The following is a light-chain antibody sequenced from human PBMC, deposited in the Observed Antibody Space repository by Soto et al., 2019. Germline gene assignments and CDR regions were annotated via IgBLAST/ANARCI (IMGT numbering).Light chain of an antibody. J-gene: IGKJ4*01. CDR3: QQYNNWLT. CDR2: DAS. V-gene: IGKV3-15*01. Sequence: EIVMTQSPATLSVSPGERATLSCRASQSVSNNLAWYQHRPGQAPKLLIYDASTRATGVPARFSGSGSGTEFTLTVSSLQSEDFAVYYCQQYNNWLTFGGGTKVEIK. CDR1: QSVSNN.